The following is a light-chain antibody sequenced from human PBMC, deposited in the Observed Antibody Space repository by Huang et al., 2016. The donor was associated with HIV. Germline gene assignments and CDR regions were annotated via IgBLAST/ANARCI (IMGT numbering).Light chain of an antibody. Sequence: IQLTQSPSSLSASVGGRVTITCRASQGISSYLAWYQQKPGKAPKLLIEAASTLQSGVPSRFMGAGSGANFTLAISSLQPEDFATYYCQQLNSYPLTFGGGTEVEIK. J-gene: IGKJ4*01. CDR1: QGISSY. CDR2: AAS. CDR3: QQLNSYPLT. V-gene: IGKV1-9*01.